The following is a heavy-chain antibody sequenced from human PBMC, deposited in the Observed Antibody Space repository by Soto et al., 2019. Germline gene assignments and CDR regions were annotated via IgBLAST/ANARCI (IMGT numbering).Heavy chain of an antibody. D-gene: IGHD3-3*01. CDR1: GDSIRSYY. CDR3: AGEGALATFGVV. CDR2: VYYGGST. J-gene: IGHJ4*02. Sequence: LSLTCTVSGDSIRSYYWTWIRQPPGRGLEWIGHVYYGGSTNYNPSLQSRVTISLDTSKNQFSLRLTSMTAADAAVYYCAGEGALATFGVVWGQGTRVTVSS. V-gene: IGHV4-59*01.